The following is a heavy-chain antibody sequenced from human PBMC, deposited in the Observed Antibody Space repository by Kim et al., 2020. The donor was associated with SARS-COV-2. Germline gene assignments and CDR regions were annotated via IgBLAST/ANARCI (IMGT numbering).Heavy chain of an antibody. V-gene: IGHV3-23*01. CDR2: ISGSGGTT. Sequence: GGSLRLSCAASGFTFSSYAMSWVRQAPGKGLEWVSAISGSGGTTYYADSVKGRFTISRDNSKNALYLQMNSLRAEDTAVYYCAKPRYGSGSYYFYYYYGMDVWGQGTTVTDSS. D-gene: IGHD3-10*01. CDR3: AKPRYGSGSYYFYYYYGMDV. J-gene: IGHJ6*01. CDR1: GFTFSSYA.